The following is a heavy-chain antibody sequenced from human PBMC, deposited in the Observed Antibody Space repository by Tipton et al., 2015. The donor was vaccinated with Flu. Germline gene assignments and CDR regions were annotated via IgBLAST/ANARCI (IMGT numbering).Heavy chain of an antibody. V-gene: IGHV4-59*08. CDR1: GGSISSLY. CDR2: VFYSGSA. CDR3: ARMGVAAGSFYIDS. J-gene: IGHJ4*02. Sequence: TLSLTCPVSGGSISSLYWSWIRQPPGKGLEWIGYVFYSGSAPYNPSLKSRVTISADTSKTQFSLRLSSVTAADTAVYYCARMGVAAGSFYIDSWGQGTLVTVSS. D-gene: IGHD6-13*01.